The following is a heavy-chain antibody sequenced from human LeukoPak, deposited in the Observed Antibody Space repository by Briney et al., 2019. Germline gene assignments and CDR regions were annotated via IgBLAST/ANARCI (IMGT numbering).Heavy chain of an antibody. V-gene: IGHV3-30*02. D-gene: IGHD3/OR15-3a*01. CDR1: GFTFSNYG. CDR2: IRYDGIDK. J-gene: IGHJ4*02. Sequence: GGSLRLSCAASGFTFSNYGIHWVRQAPGKGLEWVAFIRYDGIDKYYADSVKGRFTISRDNSKNTLSLQMNSLRPEDTAAYYCAKGRDYYFDYWGQGTLVTVSS. CDR3: AKGRDYYFDY.